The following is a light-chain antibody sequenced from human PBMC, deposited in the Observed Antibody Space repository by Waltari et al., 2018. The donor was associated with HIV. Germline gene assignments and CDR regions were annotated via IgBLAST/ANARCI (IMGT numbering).Light chain of an antibody. J-gene: IGLJ3*02. CDR1: RSNIGSNH. CDR2: RNN. Sequence: QSVLTQPPSASGTPGQRVTISCSGSRSNIGSNHVYWYQQIPGTAPKPLIYRNNQRPSGVPARFSGAKSGTSASLAISGLRSEDEADYYCATWDDSLSGWVFGGGTKLTVL. CDR3: ATWDDSLSGWV. V-gene: IGLV1-47*01.